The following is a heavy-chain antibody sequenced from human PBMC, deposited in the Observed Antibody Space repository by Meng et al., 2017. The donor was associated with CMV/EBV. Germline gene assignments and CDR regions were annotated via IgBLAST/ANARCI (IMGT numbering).Heavy chain of an antibody. Sequence: SETLSLTCTVSGGSISSYYWSWIRQPPGKGLEWIGYIYYSGSTNYNPSLKSRATISVDTSKNQFSLKLSAVTAADTAVYYCARLGGVTIFGVVIPNWFDPWGQGTLVTVSS. CDR1: GGSISSYY. D-gene: IGHD3-3*01. J-gene: IGHJ5*02. CDR3: ARLGGVTIFGVVIPNWFDP. V-gene: IGHV4-59*01. CDR2: IYYSGST.